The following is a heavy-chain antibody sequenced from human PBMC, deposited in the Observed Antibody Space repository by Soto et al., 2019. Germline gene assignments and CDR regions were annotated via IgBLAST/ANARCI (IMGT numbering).Heavy chain of an antibody. Sequence: QVQLVQSGAEVKKPGASVKVSCKASGYTFINYYIHWVRQAPGQGLEWMGVINPNGGSTVYAQKFQGRVTLTRDTSTNTGYVELSSLRSDDTAVYFCVRATAARQRDYSYHDYLHIWGKGTTVTVSS. V-gene: IGHV1-46*03. CDR2: INPNGGST. D-gene: IGHD6-6*01. CDR3: VRATAARQRDYSYHDYLHI. J-gene: IGHJ6*03. CDR1: GYTFINYY.